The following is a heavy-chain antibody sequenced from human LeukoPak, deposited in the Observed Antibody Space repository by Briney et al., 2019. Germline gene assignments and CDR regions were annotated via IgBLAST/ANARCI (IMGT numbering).Heavy chain of an antibody. Sequence: SGTLSLTCTVSGGSISSGSYYWSWIRQPAGKGLEWIGRIYTSGSTNYNPSLKSRVTISVDTSKNQFSLKLSSVTAADTAVYYCARVYYGSGSYYAHAFDIWGQGTMVTVS. CDR3: ARVYYGSGSYYAHAFDI. CDR1: GGSISSGSYY. V-gene: IGHV4-61*02. CDR2: IYTSGST. D-gene: IGHD3-10*01. J-gene: IGHJ3*02.